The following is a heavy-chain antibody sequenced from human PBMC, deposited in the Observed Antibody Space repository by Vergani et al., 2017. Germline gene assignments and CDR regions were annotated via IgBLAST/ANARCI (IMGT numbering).Heavy chain of an antibody. CDR2: IWYDGSNK. CDR3: AREAYFSSTSCRRGWFDP. D-gene: IGHD2-2*01. J-gene: IGHJ5*02. CDR1: GFTFSSYG. V-gene: IGHV3-33*01. Sequence: QVQLVESGGGVVQPGRSLRLSCAASGFTFSSYGMHWVRQAPGKGLEWVAVIWYDGSNKYYADSVKGRFTISRDNSKNTLYLQMNSLRAEDTAVYYCAREAYFSSTSCRRGWFDPWGQGTLVTVSS.